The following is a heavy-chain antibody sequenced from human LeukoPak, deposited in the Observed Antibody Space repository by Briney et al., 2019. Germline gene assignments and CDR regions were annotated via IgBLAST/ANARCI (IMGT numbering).Heavy chain of an antibody. CDR1: GGTFSSYA. V-gene: IGHV1-69*13. CDR2: IIPIFGTA. J-gene: IGHJ5*02. D-gene: IGHD3-10*01. Sequence: SVKVSCKASGGTFSSYAISWVRQAPGQGLEWMGGIIPIFGTANYAQKFQGRVTITADESTSTAYMELSSLRSEDTAVYYCARARGSETNWFDPWGQGTLVTVSS. CDR3: ARARGSETNWFDP.